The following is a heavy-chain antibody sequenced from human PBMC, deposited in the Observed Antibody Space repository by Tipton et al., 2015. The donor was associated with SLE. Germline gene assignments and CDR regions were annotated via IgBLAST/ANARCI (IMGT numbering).Heavy chain of an antibody. CDR2: MYYRGST. V-gene: IGHV4-39*07. D-gene: IGHD7-27*01. J-gene: IGHJ1*01. CDR3: ARSSGVL. CDR1: GGSISSSDYY. Sequence: TLSLTCTISGGSISSSDYYWGWIRQPPGKGLEWIGSMYYRGSTYYNPSLESRVTMSLDTSKNQFSLKLTSVTAADTAVYYCARSSGVLWGQGTLVTVSS.